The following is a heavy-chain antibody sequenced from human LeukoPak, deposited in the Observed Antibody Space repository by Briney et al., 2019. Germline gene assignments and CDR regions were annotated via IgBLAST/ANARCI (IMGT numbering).Heavy chain of an antibody. J-gene: IGHJ5*02. CDR1: GFTFSSYG. CDR2: IWYDGSNK. Sequence: PGGSLRLSCAASGFTFSSYGMHWVRQAPGKGLEWVAVIWYDGSNKYCADSVKGRFTISRDNSKNTLYLQMNSLRAEDTAVYYCARVSSSGYNWFDPWGQGTLVTVSS. V-gene: IGHV3-33*01. D-gene: IGHD6-6*01. CDR3: ARVSSSGYNWFDP.